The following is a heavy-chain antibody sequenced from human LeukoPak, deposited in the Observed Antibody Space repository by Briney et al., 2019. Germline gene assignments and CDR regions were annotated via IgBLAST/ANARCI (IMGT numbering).Heavy chain of an antibody. Sequence: SCKASGYTFTGYYMHWVRQAPGKGLEWVAVISYDGSNKYYADSVKGRFTISRDNSKNTLYLQMNRLRAEDTAVYYCARDPYYYDSSGHFDYRGQGTLVTVSS. CDR2: ISYDGSNK. D-gene: IGHD3-22*01. CDR3: ARDPYYYDSSGHFDY. V-gene: IGHV3-30*04. CDR1: GYTFTGYY. J-gene: IGHJ4*02.